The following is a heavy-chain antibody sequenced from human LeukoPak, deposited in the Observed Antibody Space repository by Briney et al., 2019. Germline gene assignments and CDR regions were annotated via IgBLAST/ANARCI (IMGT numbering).Heavy chain of an antibody. CDR1: GFTFSSYW. CDR3: ARAPIVVVPAWRPTYFDF. D-gene: IGHD2-2*01. J-gene: IGHJ4*02. Sequence: GGSLRLSCAASGFTFSSYWMSWVRQAPGKGLEWVANIKQDESEKFYVDSVKGRFTISRDNAKNSLYLQMNSLRAEDTAIYYCARAPIVVVPAWRPTYFDFWGQGALVTVSS. V-gene: IGHV3-7*01. CDR2: IKQDESEK.